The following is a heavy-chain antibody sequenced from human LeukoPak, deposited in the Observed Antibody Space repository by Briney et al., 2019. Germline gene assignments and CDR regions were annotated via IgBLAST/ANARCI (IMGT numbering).Heavy chain of an antibody. Sequence: SETLSLTCTVSGYSISSGYCWGWIRQPPGKGLEWIGSIYHSGSTYYNPSLKSRVTISVDTSKNQFSLKLSSVTAADTAVYYCARGTTVTTYYYYYMDVWGKGTTVTISS. D-gene: IGHD4-17*01. CDR1: GYSISSGYC. CDR2: IYHSGST. CDR3: ARGTTVTTYYYYYMDV. J-gene: IGHJ6*03. V-gene: IGHV4-38-2*02.